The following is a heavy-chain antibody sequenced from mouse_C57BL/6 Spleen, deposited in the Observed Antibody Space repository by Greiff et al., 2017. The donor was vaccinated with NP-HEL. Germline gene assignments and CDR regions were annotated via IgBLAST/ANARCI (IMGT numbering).Heavy chain of an antibody. Sequence: QVQLQQPGAELVKPGASVKLSCKASGYTFTSYWMQWVKQRPGQGLEWIGEIDPSDSYTNYNQKFKGKATLTVDTSSSTAYMQLSSLTSEDSAVYYCARPTVAADYFDYWGQGTTLTVSS. CDR1: GYTFTSYW. V-gene: IGHV1-50*01. CDR2: IDPSDSYT. J-gene: IGHJ2*01. D-gene: IGHD1-1*01. CDR3: ARPTVAADYFDY.